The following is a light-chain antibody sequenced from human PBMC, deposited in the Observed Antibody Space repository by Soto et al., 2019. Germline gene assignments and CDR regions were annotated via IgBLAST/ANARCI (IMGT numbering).Light chain of an antibody. CDR1: QSISSW. CDR3: LHTYSFPRT. V-gene: IGKV1-5*01. CDR2: DAS. J-gene: IGKJ1*01. Sequence: DIQMTQSPSTLSASVGDRVTITCRASQSISSWLAWYQQKPGKAPKLLIYDASSLESGVPSRFSGSGSGTDFILTINTLQADDFATYYCLHTYSFPRTFGQGTKVDIK.